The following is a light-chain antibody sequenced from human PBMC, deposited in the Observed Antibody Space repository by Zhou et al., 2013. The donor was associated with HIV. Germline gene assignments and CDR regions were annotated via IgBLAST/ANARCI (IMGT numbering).Light chain of an antibody. CDR3: QQYNSYSLT. V-gene: IGKV1-39*01. CDR2: AAS. CDR1: QSISSY. J-gene: IGKJ4*01. Sequence: DIQMTQSPSSLSASVGDRVTITCRASQSISSYLNWYQQKPGKAPKILIYAASSLQSGVPSRFRGSGSGTYFTLTISSLQPDDFATYYCQQYNSYSLTFGGGTKVEIK.